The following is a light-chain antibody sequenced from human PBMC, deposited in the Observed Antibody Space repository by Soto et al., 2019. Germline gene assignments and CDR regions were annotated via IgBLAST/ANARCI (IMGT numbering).Light chain of an antibody. J-gene: IGLJ1*01. CDR2: NVS. CDR3: SSYTSSSTYA. Sequence: QSVLTQPASVSGSPGQSITIACTGTSSDVGSYNYVSWYQQEPGKAPKLMISNVSNRPPGVSNRFSGSKSGNTASLTISGLQAEDEADYYCSSYTSSSTYAFGTGTQVHRP. V-gene: IGLV2-14*01. CDR1: SSDVGSYNY.